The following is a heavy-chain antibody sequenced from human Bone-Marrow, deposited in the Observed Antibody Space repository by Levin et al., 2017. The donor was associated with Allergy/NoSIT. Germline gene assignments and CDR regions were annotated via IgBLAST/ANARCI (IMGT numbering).Heavy chain of an antibody. V-gene: IGHV3-21*01. CDR1: GFTFSRYS. Sequence: SCAASGFTFSRYSMNWVRQAPGKGLEWVSSISGSSNSVYYADSVKGRFTISRDNAKNSLYLQLNSLRAEDTAVYYCARDVQFNYGHIDFWGQGTLVTVSS. CDR2: ISGSSNSV. D-gene: IGHD5-24*01. CDR3: ARDVQFNYGHIDF. J-gene: IGHJ4*02.